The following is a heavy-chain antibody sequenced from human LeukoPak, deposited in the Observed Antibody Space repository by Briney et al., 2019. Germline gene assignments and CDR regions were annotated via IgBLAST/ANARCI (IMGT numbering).Heavy chain of an antibody. CDR1: GYSISSGYY. Sequence: SETLSLTCAVSGYSISSGYYWGWIRQPPGKGLEWIGSIYHSGSTYYNPSLKSRVTISVDTSKNQFSLKLSSVTAADTAVYYCATHNDFWSGYYAYYFDYWGQGTLVTVPS. D-gene: IGHD3-3*01. CDR3: ATHNDFWSGYYAYYFDY. V-gene: IGHV4-38-2*01. J-gene: IGHJ4*02. CDR2: IYHSGST.